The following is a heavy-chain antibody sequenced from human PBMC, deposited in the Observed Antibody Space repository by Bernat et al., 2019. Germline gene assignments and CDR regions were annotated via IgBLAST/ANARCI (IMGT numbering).Heavy chain of an antibody. Sequence: EVQLVESGGDLVQPGGSLRLSCAASGFTFSSYAMHWVRQAPGKGLEYVSAISSNGGSTYYANSVKGRFTISRDNSKNTLYLQMGSLRAEDMAVYYCARPRQGIAVAGNFGLGPIGYWGQGTLVTVSS. J-gene: IGHJ4*02. D-gene: IGHD6-19*01. CDR3: ARPRQGIAVAGNFGLGPIGY. V-gene: IGHV3-64*01. CDR1: GFTFSSYA. CDR2: ISSNGGST.